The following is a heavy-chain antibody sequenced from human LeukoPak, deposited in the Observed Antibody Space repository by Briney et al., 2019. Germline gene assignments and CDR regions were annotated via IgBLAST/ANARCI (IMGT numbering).Heavy chain of an antibody. Sequence: SETLSLTCAVCGGSFSGYYWSWIRQPPGKGLEWIGEINHSGSTNYNPSLKSRVTISVDTSKNQFSLKLSSVTAADTAVYYCARHYGSGSYYRNAYFDYWGQGTLVTVSS. CDR1: GGSFSGYY. CDR3: ARHYGSGSYYRNAYFDY. J-gene: IGHJ4*02. D-gene: IGHD3-10*01. CDR2: INHSGST. V-gene: IGHV4-34*01.